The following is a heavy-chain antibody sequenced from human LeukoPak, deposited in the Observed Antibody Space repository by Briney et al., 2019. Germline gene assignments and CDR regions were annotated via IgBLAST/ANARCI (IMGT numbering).Heavy chain of an antibody. CDR2: ISYDGSNK. Sequence: PGGSLRLSCAASGFTFDDYAMHWVRQAPGKGLEWVAVISYDGSNKYYADSAKGRFTISRDNSKNTLYLQMNGLRAEDTAVYYCARDLLLGIAAAGTFGYWGQGTLVTVSS. V-gene: IGHV3-30*01. CDR1: GFTFDDYA. J-gene: IGHJ4*02. CDR3: ARDLLLGIAAAGTFGY. D-gene: IGHD6-13*01.